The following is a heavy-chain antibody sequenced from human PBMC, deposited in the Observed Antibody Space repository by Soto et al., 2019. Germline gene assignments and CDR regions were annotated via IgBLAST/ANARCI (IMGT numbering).Heavy chain of an antibody. D-gene: IGHD3-10*01. J-gene: IGHJ4*02. CDR3: VLWPPYYFDY. CDR1: GFPFSSYA. Sequence: GGSLRLSCAASGFPFSSYAMSWVRQAPGKGLEWVLAISGSGGSTYYADSVKGRFTISRDNSKNTLYLQMNSLRAEDTAVYYCVLWPPYYFDYWGQGTLVTVSS. V-gene: IGHV3-23*01. CDR2: ISGSGGST.